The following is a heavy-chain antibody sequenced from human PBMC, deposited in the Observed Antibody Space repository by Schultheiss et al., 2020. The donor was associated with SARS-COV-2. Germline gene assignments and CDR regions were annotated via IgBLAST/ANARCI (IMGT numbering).Heavy chain of an antibody. D-gene: IGHD5-24*01. J-gene: IGHJ4*02. CDR1: GFTFSSYG. V-gene: IGHV3-33*06. CDR2: IWYDGSNK. Sequence: GGSLRLSCAASGFTFSSYGMHWVRQAPGKGLEWVAVIWYDGSNKYYADSLKGRFTIPRDNSKNMLYLQMNRLRAEDTAVYYCAKGRGNNYFHYFDYWGQGTLVTVSS. CDR3: AKGRGNNYFHYFDY.